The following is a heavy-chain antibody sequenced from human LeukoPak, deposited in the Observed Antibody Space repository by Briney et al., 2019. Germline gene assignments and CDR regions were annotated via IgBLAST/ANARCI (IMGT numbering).Heavy chain of an antibody. CDR3: ARGLFDY. Sequence: SETLSLTCAVYGGSFSGYYWSWIRQPPGKGLEWIGEINHSGSTNYNPSLKSRVTISVDTSKNQFSLKLSSVTAADTAVYYCARGLFDYWGQGTLVTVSS. J-gene: IGHJ4*02. CDR2: INHSGST. CDR1: GGSFSGYY. V-gene: IGHV4-34*01.